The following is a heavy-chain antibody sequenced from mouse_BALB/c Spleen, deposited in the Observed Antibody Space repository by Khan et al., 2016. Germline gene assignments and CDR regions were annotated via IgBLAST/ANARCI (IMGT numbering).Heavy chain of an antibody. V-gene: IGHV3-2*02. CDR2: ISYSGST. CDR3: ARGRGPFDY. CDR1: GYSTTSDYA. Sequence: EVQLQESGPGLVKPSQSLSLTCTVTGYSTTSDYAWNWIRQFPGNKLEWMGYISYSGSTTYNPSLKSRISIPRDTSKNQFFLQLNSVTTEDTATYYCARGRGPFDYWGQGTTLTVSS. J-gene: IGHJ2*01.